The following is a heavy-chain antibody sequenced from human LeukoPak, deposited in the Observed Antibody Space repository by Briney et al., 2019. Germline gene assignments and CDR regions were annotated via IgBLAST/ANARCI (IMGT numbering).Heavy chain of an antibody. CDR3: ARGTRGGVIVIPV. D-gene: IGHD3-16*02. Sequence: GASVKVSCKASGYTFTTAGIGWVRQAPGQVLEWMGWISTYHGNTNYAQIFQDRVTLTTDTSTSTAYMELRRLRSDDTAVYYCARGTRGGVIVIPVWGQGTLVTVSS. V-gene: IGHV1-18*01. J-gene: IGHJ4*02. CDR2: ISTYHGNT. CDR1: GYTFTTAG.